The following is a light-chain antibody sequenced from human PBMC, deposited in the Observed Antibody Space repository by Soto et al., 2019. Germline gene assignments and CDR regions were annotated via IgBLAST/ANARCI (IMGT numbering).Light chain of an antibody. Sequence: DIHMTQSPSFLSASVGASVTITCRANQTITHYLNWYQQKPGRAPALLIYDASSLQSGVPSRFSGRGSGTDFSLTITSLQLADFATYFCQQSCVLPRTFGQGTKVEI. CDR2: DAS. V-gene: IGKV1-39*01. J-gene: IGKJ1*01. CDR3: QQSCVLPRT. CDR1: QTITHY.